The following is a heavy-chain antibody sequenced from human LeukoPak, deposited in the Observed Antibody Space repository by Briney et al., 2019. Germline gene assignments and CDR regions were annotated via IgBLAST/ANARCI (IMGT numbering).Heavy chain of an antibody. CDR2: INHSGST. D-gene: IGHD3-22*01. CDR3: ATNPFYYDSSGYYSS. CDR1: GGSFSGYY. Sequence: SETLSLTCAVYGGSFSGYYWSWIRQPPGKGLEWIGEINHSGSTNYNPSLKSRVTISVDTSKNQFSPKLSSVTAADTAVYYCATNPFYYDSSGYYSSWGQGTLVTVSS. J-gene: IGHJ5*02. V-gene: IGHV4-34*01.